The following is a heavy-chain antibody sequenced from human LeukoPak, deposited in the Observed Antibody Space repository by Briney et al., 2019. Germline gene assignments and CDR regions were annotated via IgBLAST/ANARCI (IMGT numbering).Heavy chain of an antibody. CDR2: IISGGST. CDR3: AKSVSSGSYYNNDY. D-gene: IGHD3-10*01. J-gene: IGHJ4*02. Sequence: PGRSLRLSCAASGFTFSSYGMHWVRQAPGQGLEWVSGIISGGSTYYADSVEGRFTISRDNPKNTLYVQMNSLRAEDTAVYYCAKSVSSGSYYNNDYWGQGTLVTVSS. V-gene: IGHV3-23*01. CDR1: GFTFSSYG.